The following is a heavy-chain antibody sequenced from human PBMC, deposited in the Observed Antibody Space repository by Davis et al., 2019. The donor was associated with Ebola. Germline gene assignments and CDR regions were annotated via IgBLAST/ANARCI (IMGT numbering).Heavy chain of an antibody. D-gene: IGHD2-15*01. CDR1: RLKFTTYW. CDR2: INPDGSGK. J-gene: IGHJ4*02. CDR3: SAGSEF. Sequence: GESLKISCVASRLKFTTYWMSWVRQAPGRGLEWVANINPDGSGKYYVDSVKGRFTISRDNTENSLVLQMNNLGAEDTALYYCSAGSEFWGQGTLVTVSS. V-gene: IGHV3-7*01.